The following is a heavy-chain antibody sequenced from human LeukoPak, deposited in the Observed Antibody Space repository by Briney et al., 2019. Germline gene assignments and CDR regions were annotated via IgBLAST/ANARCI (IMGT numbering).Heavy chain of an antibody. D-gene: IGHD2-21*02. CDR2: ISSSGGST. Sequence: GGSLRLSCAASGFTFSSYAMSWVRQAPGKGLEWVSAISSSGGSTYHADSVKGRFTISRDNSKNTLYLQMNSLRAEDTAVYYCAKGERAYCGGDCYYDYWGQGTLVTVSS. V-gene: IGHV3-23*01. CDR1: GFTFSSYA. J-gene: IGHJ4*02. CDR3: AKGERAYCGGDCYYDY.